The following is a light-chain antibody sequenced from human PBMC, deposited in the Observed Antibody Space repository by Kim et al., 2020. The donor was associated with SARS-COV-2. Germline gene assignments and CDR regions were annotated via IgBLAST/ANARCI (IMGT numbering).Light chain of an antibody. Sequence: ASVGDRVTITCRASQDIANSLAWYQQKPGKVPKVLFYAASTLQSGVPSRFSGGGSGTEFTLTIGSLQTEDVATYYCQKYNSAPWTFGPGTKVDIK. CDR3: QKYNSAPWT. CDR2: AAS. V-gene: IGKV1-27*01. J-gene: IGKJ1*01. CDR1: QDIANS.